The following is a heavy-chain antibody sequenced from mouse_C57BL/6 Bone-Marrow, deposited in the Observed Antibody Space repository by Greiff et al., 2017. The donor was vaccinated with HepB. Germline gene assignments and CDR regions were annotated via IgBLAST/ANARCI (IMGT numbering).Heavy chain of an antibody. J-gene: IGHJ2*01. CDR2: INYDGSST. CDR3: ARDLDYFDY. V-gene: IGHV5-16*01. CDR1: GFTFSDYY. Sequence: EEQLVESEGGLVQPGSSMKLSCTASGFTFSDYYMAWVRQVPEKGLEWVANINYDGSSTYYLDSLKSRFIISRDNAKNILYLQMSSLKSEDTATYYCARDLDYFDYWGQGTTLTVSS.